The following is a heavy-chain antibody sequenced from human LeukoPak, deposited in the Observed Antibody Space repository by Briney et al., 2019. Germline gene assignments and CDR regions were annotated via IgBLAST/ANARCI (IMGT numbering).Heavy chain of an antibody. CDR2: IIPILGIA. V-gene: IGHV1-69*04. J-gene: IGHJ1*01. Sequence: WGAVTVSCTASGGTFSSYAISWVRQARGQGLEGMGRIIPILGIANYAQTFQGRVTITADKSTSKAYMEGSRLRSEHTAVYYCARDRDYYDSSGSTLQHWGQGTLVTVSS. CDR1: GGTFSSYA. CDR3: ARDRDYYDSSGSTLQH. D-gene: IGHD3-22*01.